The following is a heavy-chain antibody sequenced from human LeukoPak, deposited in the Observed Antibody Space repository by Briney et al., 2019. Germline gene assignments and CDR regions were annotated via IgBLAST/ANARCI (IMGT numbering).Heavy chain of an antibody. CDR2: IYHSGRT. V-gene: IGHV4-38-2*02. CDR1: GYSISSGYY. Sequence: PSETLSLTCTVSGYSISSGYYWGWIRQPPGKGLEWIGIIYHSGRTDYNPSLKSRVTISEDTTKNQFSLKLSAVTAADTAVYYCARAFRGIFGVFEAFDIRGQGTMVTVSS. CDR3: ARAFRGIFGVFEAFDI. D-gene: IGHD3-3*01. J-gene: IGHJ3*02.